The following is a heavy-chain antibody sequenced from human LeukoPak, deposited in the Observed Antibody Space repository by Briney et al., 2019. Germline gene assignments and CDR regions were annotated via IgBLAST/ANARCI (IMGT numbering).Heavy chain of an antibody. CDR1: GDSISSYNYF. CDR3: ARASSGYYWDFDY. Sequence: SETLSLICTVSGDSISSYNYFWGWIRQPPGKGLEWVGSIYYRGNTYYNPSLKSRVTLSADTSKTQFSLKVTSVTAADTAVYYCARASSGYYWDFDYWGQGALVTVSS. V-gene: IGHV4-39*01. J-gene: IGHJ4*02. D-gene: IGHD3-22*01. CDR2: IYYRGNT.